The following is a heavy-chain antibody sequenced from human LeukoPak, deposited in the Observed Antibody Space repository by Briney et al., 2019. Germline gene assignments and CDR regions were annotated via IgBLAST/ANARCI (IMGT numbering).Heavy chain of an antibody. V-gene: IGHV3-33*01. J-gene: IGHJ3*02. CDR1: GFTFSSYG. CDR3: ARGGLGIGDFDI. Sequence: PGGSLRLSCAASGFTFSSYGMHWVRQAPGKGLERVAVIWYDGSNKYYADSVKGRFTITRDNSKNTLYLQMNSLRAEDTAVYYCARGGLGIGDFDIWGQGTMVTVSS. CDR2: IWYDGSNK. D-gene: IGHD7-27*01.